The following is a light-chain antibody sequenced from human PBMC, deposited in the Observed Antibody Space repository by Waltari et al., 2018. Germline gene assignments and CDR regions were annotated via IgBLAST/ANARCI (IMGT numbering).Light chain of an antibody. CDR1: TGHSTNV. Sequence: QLVLTQSPSASASLRASITPTCTLSTGHSTNVIACLQQRPEKGPRYLMKVNSDGSHNKGDEIPDRFSGSSSGAERYLTSSSLQSEDEADYYCQTGGHGTWVFGGGTKLTVL. J-gene: IGLJ3*02. V-gene: IGLV4-69*01. CDR3: QTGGHGTWV. CDR2: VNSDGSH.